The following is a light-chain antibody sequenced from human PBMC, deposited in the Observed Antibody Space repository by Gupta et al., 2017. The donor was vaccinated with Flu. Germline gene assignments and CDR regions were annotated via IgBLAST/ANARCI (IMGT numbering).Light chain of an antibody. CDR2: KAS. Sequence: DIQMTQSPSTLSASVGDRVTITCRASQSISSWLAWYQQKPGKAPKVLIYKASSLQSGVPSRFSGSGSGTEFTLTISSLQPDDFATYYCQQYNSYSGTFDQGTKVEIK. J-gene: IGKJ1*01. CDR1: QSISSW. CDR3: QQYNSYSGT. V-gene: IGKV1-5*03.